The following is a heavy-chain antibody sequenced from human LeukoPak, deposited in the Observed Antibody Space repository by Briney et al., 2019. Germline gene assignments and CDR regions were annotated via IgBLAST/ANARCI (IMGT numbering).Heavy chain of an antibody. CDR1: GGTVSSYA. D-gene: IGHD1/OR15-1a*01. J-gene: IGHJ6*02. CDR3: AREDGVEQPGMDV. Sequence: ASVTVSCKASGGTVSSYAVSWVRQAPGQGLEWMGRIIPIFGIANYAQKFQGRVTITADKSTSTAYMELSSLRSEDTAVYYCAREDGVEQPGMDVWGQGTTVTVSS. CDR2: IIPIFGIA. V-gene: IGHV1-69*04.